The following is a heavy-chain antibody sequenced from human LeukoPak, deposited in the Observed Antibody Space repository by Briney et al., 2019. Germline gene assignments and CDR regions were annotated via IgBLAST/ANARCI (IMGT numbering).Heavy chain of an antibody. V-gene: IGHV1-8*02. CDR1: GGTFSSYA. J-gene: IGHJ4*02. Sequence: ASVKVSCKASGGTFSSYAISWVRQATGQGLEWMGWMNPNSGNTGYAQKFQGRVTMTRNTSISTAYMELSSLRSEDTAVYYCARGRELWFGELLPFDYWGQGTLVTVSS. D-gene: IGHD3-10*01. CDR2: MNPNSGNT. CDR3: ARGRELWFGELLPFDY.